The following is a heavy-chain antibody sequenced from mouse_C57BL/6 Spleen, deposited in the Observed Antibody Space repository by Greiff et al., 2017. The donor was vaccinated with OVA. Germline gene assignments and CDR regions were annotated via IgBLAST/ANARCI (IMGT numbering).Heavy chain of an antibody. CDR2: ISNGGGST. CDR3: ARPSTGTGFAY. Sequence: DVMLVESGGGLVQPGGSLKLSCAASGFTFSDYYMYWVRQTPEKRLEWVAYISNGGGSTYYPDTVKGRFTISRDNAKNTLYLQMSRLKSEDTAMYYCARPSTGTGFAYWGQGTLVTVSA. CDR1: GFTFSDYY. J-gene: IGHJ3*01. V-gene: IGHV5-12*01. D-gene: IGHD4-1*02.